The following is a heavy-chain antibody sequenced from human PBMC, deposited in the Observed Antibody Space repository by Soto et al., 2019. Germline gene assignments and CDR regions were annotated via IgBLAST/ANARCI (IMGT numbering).Heavy chain of an antibody. CDR2: VYYTGAS. CDR3: ARETKVKPATMKRKYAYYSSAMDV. J-gene: IGHJ6*02. D-gene: IGHD2-21*01. CDR1: GGSIGDYY. Sequence: SETLSLTCTVSGGSIGDYYWTWIRQAPGKGLEWIGYVYYTGASNYNPSLNSRVTISVDTSKNHFSLLLSSVTTSDTAVYYCARETKVKPATMKRKYAYYSSAMDVWGQGTKVTVS. V-gene: IGHV4-59*12.